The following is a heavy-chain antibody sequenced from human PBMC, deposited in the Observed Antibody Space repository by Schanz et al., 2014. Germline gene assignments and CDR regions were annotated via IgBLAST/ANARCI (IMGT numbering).Heavy chain of an antibody. Sequence: EVQLVESGGGLIHPRGSLRLSCAVSGFTVNTNYMTWVRQAPGKGLEWVSSISSSSSYISYADSVKGRFTISRDNAKNSLYLQMNSLRAEDTAVYYCARPSDSSWYMDVWGKGTTVTVSS. CDR1: GFTVNTNY. CDR2: ISSSSSYI. D-gene: IGHD2-21*02. CDR3: ARPSDSSWYMDV. V-gene: IGHV3-21*01. J-gene: IGHJ6*03.